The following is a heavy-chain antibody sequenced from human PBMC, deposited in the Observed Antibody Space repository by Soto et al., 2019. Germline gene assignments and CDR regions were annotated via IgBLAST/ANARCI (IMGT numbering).Heavy chain of an antibody. D-gene: IGHD6-13*01. Sequence: GGSLRLSCAASGFTFSSYTMSWVRQAPGKGLEWVSTISNSDGSTFYADSMKGRFTIFRDNSKDTLYLQMNSLRADDTAVYYCAKDFSTSRANRFDRWGQGTLVTVSS. V-gene: IGHV3-23*01. J-gene: IGHJ5*02. CDR3: AKDFSTSRANRFDR. CDR1: GFTFSSYT. CDR2: ISNSDGST.